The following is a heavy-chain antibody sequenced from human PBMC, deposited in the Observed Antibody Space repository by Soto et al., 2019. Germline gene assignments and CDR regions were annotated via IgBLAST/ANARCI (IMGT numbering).Heavy chain of an antibody. Sequence: GGSLRLSCAASGFTFSSYAMSWVRQAPGKGLEWVSAISGSGGSTYYVDSVKGRFTISRYNSKNTLYLQMNSLRAEDTAVYYCAKDPQSMPAYYFDYWGQGTLVTVSS. CDR3: AKDPQSMPAYYFDY. CDR1: GFTFSSYA. CDR2: ISGSGGST. J-gene: IGHJ4*02. D-gene: IGHD2-2*01. V-gene: IGHV3-23*01.